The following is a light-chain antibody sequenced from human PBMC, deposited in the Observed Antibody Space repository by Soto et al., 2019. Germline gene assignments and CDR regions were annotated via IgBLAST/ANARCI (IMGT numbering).Light chain of an antibody. V-gene: IGKV2-30*02. Sequence: VVMTQSPVSLPVTLGQPASISCSASQSLVHSDGNTYLIWFLQRPGLSPRRLIYKVSNRDSGVPDRISGSGSGTDFTLKISRVEAEDFGVYYCMQGAHWPPTFGQGTRVEI. CDR3: MQGAHWPPT. CDR2: KVS. J-gene: IGKJ1*01. CDR1: QSLVHSDGNTY.